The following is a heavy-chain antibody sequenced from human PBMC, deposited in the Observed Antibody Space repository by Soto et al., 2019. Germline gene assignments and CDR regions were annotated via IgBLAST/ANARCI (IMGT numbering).Heavy chain of an antibody. J-gene: IGHJ4*02. V-gene: IGHV3-23*01. CDR3: ATAALSRAYYYGSGSYRAVDY. CDR2: ISGSGGST. D-gene: IGHD3-10*01. CDR1: GFTFSSYA. Sequence: GGSLRLSCAASGFTFSSYAMSWVRQAPGKGLEWVSAISGSGGSTYYADSVKGRFTISRDNSKNTLYLQMNSLRAEDTAVYYCATAALSRAYYYGSGSYRAVDYWGQGTLVTVSS.